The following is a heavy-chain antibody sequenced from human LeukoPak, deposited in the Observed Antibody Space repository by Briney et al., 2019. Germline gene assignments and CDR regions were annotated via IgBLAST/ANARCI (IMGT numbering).Heavy chain of an antibody. CDR1: GGSISSSSYY. J-gene: IGHJ3*02. CDR3: ARDSIPGIIRAFDI. Sequence: SETLSLTCTVSGGSISSSSYYWGWIRQPPGKGLEWIGSIYHSGSTYYNPSLKSRVTISLDTSKNQFSLKLSSVTAADTAVYYCARDSIPGIIRAFDIWGQGTMVTVSS. CDR2: IYHSGST. V-gene: IGHV4-39*07. D-gene: IGHD3-10*01.